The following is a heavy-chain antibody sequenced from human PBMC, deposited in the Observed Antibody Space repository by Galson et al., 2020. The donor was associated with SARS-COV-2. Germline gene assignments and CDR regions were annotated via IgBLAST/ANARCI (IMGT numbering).Heavy chain of an antibody. CDR3: ARLDAYGPGY. J-gene: IGHJ4*02. V-gene: IGHV3-48*03. CDR2: ISSSGRTI. CDR1: GFTFRNYE. Sequence: TGGSLRLSCAASGFTFRNYEMNWVRQAPGKGLEWVSYISSSGRTIHYPDSVKGRFTISRDNAKSSQSLQMNSLRAEDTAVYYCARLDAYGPGYWGQGTLVTVSS. D-gene: IGHD2-21*01.